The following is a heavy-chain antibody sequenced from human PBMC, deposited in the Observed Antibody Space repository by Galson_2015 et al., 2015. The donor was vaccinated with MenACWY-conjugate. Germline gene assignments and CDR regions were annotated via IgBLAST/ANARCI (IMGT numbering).Heavy chain of an antibody. Sequence: SLRLSCAVSGFTFRNYWMTWVRQAPGKGLEWVASIKKDGSEKYYVDSVKGRFTISRDNTKNSMYLEMNSLRAEDTAVYYCARLPTWGSSFGYFDYWGQGILVAVSS. D-gene: IGHD7-27*01. CDR1: GFTFRNYW. CDR2: IKKDGSEK. CDR3: ARLPTWGSSFGYFDY. J-gene: IGHJ4*02. V-gene: IGHV3-7*03.